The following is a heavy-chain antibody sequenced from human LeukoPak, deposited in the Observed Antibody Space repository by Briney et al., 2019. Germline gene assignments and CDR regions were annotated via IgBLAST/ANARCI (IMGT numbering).Heavy chain of an antibody. J-gene: IGHJ3*02. CDR1: GGSISSYY. V-gene: IGHV4-59*08. CDR3: ATTKSGSSGAFDI. D-gene: IGHD6-6*01. Sequence: SETLSLTCTVSGGSISSYYWSWIRQPPGKGLEWIGYIYYSGSTNYNLSLKSRVTISVDTSKNQFSLKLSSVTAADTAVYYCATTKSGSSGAFDIWGQGTMVTVSS. CDR2: IYYSGST.